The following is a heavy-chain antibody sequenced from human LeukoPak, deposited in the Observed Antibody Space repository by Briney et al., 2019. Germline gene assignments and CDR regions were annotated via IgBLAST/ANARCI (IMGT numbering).Heavy chain of an antibody. Sequence: GGSLRLSCAASGFTFSSYEMNWVRQAPGKGLEWVSYISSSGSTIYYADSVKGRFTISRDNAKNSLYLQMNSLRAEDTAVYYCARDWTMVRGVLDYYYYYMDVWGKGTTVTVSS. J-gene: IGHJ6*03. CDR2: ISSSGSTI. CDR1: GFTFSSYE. CDR3: ARDWTMVRGVLDYYYYYMDV. V-gene: IGHV3-48*03. D-gene: IGHD3-10*01.